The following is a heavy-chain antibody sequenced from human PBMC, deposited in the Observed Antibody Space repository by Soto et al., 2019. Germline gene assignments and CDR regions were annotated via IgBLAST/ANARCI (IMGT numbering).Heavy chain of an antibody. J-gene: IGHJ4*02. Sequence: GPLRVSCAGSVFTVNMYWMHWVRQVPGKGPVWVARIYNDGTYADYADSVKGRFTISRDNAKDTPYLQMNDLRAEDSALYHCTRGPRATSAGTSAHWGQGTLVTVSS. CDR3: TRGPRATSAGTSAH. V-gene: IGHV3-74*01. CDR1: VFTVNMYW. D-gene: IGHD6-13*01. CDR2: IYNDGTYA.